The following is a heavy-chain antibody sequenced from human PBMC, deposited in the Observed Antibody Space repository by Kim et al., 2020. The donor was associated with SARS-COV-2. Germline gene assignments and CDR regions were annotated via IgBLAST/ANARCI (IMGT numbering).Heavy chain of an antibody. J-gene: IGHJ4*02. CDR3: ARYCSTSDCTRRREDF. CDR2: ISAGNGLT. V-gene: IGHV1-18*01. CDR1: GYTFTSYG. D-gene: IGHD2-15*01. Sequence: ASVKVSCKGSGYTFTSYGFSWVRQAPGQGLEWMGWISAGNGLTHSAQKFQDRVTMTTDSSTNTVFMELRSLRADDTAVYYCARYCSTSDCTRRREDFWGPGTLVTVSS.